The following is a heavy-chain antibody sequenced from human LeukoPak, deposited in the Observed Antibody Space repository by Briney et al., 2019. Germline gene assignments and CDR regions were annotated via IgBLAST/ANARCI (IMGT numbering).Heavy chain of an antibody. D-gene: IGHD2-8*02. V-gene: IGHV3-7*01. J-gene: IGHJ4*02. Sequence: GGSLRLSCAASGFLFSRYWMSWVRQAPGKGLEWVANIKEDGSEKYYVESMKGRFTISRDNVKNSLYLQINSLRAEDTAVYYCARGLTVDYWGQGTLVTVSS. CDR1: GFLFSRYW. CDR3: ARGLTVDY. CDR2: IKEDGSEK.